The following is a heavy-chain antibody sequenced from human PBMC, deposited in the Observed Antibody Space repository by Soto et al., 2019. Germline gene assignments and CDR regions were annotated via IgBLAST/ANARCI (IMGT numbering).Heavy chain of an antibody. D-gene: IGHD2-8*02. CDR1: GGTFSRYT. Sequence: QVQLVQSGAEVKKPGSSVKVSCKASGGTFSRYTFTWVRQAPGQGLEWMGRIIPILDIPNYAQNFQGRVTITADKSTSTAYMELSSLRSDDTAVYYCASHFTGVLVLGTSLPGGDNYGWDVWGQGTTVTVSS. V-gene: IGHV1-69*02. CDR3: ASHFTGVLVLGTSLPGGDNYGWDV. CDR2: IIPILDIP. J-gene: IGHJ6*02.